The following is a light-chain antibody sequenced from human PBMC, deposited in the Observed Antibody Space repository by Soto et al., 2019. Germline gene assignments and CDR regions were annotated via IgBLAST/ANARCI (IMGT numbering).Light chain of an antibody. CDR1: SSDIGTYNY. CDR2: EVN. Sequence: QSVLTQPASVSGSPGQSITVSCTGTSSDIGTYNYVSWYQQHPGKAPKVIIYEVNNRPSGVSNRFSGSKSGNTASLTISGLQAEDEADYYCASFTTRSTRVFGTGTKVPS. V-gene: IGLV2-14*01. CDR3: ASFTTRSTRV. J-gene: IGLJ1*01.